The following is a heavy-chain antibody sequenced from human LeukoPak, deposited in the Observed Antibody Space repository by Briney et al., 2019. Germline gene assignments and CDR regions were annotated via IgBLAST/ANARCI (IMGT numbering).Heavy chain of an antibody. Sequence: GGSLRLSCAASGFTFSSYGMHWVRQAPGKGLEWVAVISYDGSNKYYADSVKGRFTISRDNSKNTLYLQMNSLRAEDTAVYYCAKGAGDYAGTDYWGQGTLVTVSS. D-gene: IGHD4-17*01. CDR3: AKGAGDYAGTDY. J-gene: IGHJ4*02. CDR2: ISYDGSNK. V-gene: IGHV3-30*18. CDR1: GFTFSSYG.